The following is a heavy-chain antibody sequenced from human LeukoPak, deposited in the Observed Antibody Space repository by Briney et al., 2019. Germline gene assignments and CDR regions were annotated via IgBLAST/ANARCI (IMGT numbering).Heavy chain of an antibody. V-gene: IGHV3-7*04. CDR3: ARDKAGAFDI. CDR1: GFTFSSYW. J-gene: IGHJ3*02. CDR2: IHQDGSEK. Sequence: GGSPKLSCAASGFTFSSYWMSWVRQAPGKGLEWVANIHQDGSEKYYVDSVRGRFTISRDNAKNSLYLQMNSLRAEDTAVYYCARDKAGAFDIWGQGTVVTVSS.